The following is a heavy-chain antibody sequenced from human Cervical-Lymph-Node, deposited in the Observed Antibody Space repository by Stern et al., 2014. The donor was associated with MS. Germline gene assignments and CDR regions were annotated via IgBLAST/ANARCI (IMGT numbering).Heavy chain of an antibody. J-gene: IGHJ2*01. CDR2: IYPGDADT. CDR1: GYSFTNYW. CDR3: ARRRGDWYFDL. Sequence: VQLVQSGAEVKKPGESLKISCKGSGYSFTNYWIVWVRQVPGKGLEWMGFIYPGDADTEYCPSFQGHVTISAATSISTAYLQWSSLKASDTAMYYCARRRGDWYFDLWGRGTLVTVSS. D-gene: IGHD3-16*01. V-gene: IGHV5-51*03.